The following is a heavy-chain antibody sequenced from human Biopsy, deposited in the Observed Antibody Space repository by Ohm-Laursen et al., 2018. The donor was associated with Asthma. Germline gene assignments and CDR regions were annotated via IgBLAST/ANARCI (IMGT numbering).Heavy chain of an antibody. J-gene: IGHJ4*02. D-gene: IGHD3-16*01. V-gene: IGHV4-39*01. Sequence: GTLSLTCTVSGGSISSNFYYWGWIRQPPGKGLEWIGNIYKSGQVYYNLSLKSRVTISVDTSKNQLSLKLSSVTAADTAVYFCARRGGVRRYFDYWGQGTLVTVSS. CDR1: GGSISSNFYY. CDR2: IYKSGQV. CDR3: ARRGGVRRYFDY.